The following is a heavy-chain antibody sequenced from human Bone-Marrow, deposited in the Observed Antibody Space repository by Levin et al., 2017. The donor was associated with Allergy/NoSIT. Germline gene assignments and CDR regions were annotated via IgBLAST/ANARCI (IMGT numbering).Heavy chain of an antibody. D-gene: IGHD4-17*01. CDR3: ATSRTTSGRNWFDP. Sequence: SETLSLTCTVSGGSISSYYWSWIRQPPGKGLEWIGYIYYSGSTNYNPSLKSRVTISVDTSKNQSSLKLSSVTAADTAVYYCATSRTTSGRNWFDPWGQGTLVTVSS. V-gene: IGHV4-59*01. CDR2: IYYSGST. J-gene: IGHJ5*02. CDR1: GGSISSYY.